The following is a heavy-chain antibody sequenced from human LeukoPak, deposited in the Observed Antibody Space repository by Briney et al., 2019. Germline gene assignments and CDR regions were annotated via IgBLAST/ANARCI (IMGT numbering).Heavy chain of an antibody. CDR2: ISSSGSTI. D-gene: IGHD6-19*01. J-gene: IGHJ4*02. V-gene: IGHV3-11*01. CDR3: ARIGCKIAVAGEYFDY. Sequence: GGSLRLSCAASGFTFSDYYMSWIRQAPGKGLEWVSYISSSGSTIYYADSVKGRFTISRDNAKNSLYLQMNSLRAEDTAVYYCARIGCKIAVAGEYFDYWGQGTLVTVSS. CDR1: GFTFSDYY.